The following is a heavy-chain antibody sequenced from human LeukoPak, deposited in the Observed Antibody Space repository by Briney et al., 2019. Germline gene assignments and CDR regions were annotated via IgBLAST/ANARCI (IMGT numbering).Heavy chain of an antibody. D-gene: IGHD3-3*01. CDR2: IKQDGSEK. J-gene: IGHJ4*02. V-gene: IGHV3-7*01. CDR1: GFTFSSYW. CDR3: AREGTYYHFWSGYYSLCYFDY. Sequence: GGSLRLSCAASGFTFSSYWMSWVRQAPGKGLEWVANIKQDGSEKYYVDSVKGRFTISRDNAKNSLYLQMNSLRAEDTAVYYCAREGTYYHFWSGYYSLCYFDYWGQGTLVTVSS.